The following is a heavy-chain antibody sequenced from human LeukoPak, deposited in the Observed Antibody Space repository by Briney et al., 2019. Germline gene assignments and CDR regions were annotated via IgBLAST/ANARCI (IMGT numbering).Heavy chain of an antibody. CDR3: ARGDGYHRY. Sequence: PSETLSLTCTVSGGSMSGYYWAWIRQPPGKGLEWIGYTLYSGSTNYNPSLKSRVTMSVDTSKSQFSLKLSSVTAADTAVYYCARGDGYHRYWGQGTLATVSS. J-gene: IGHJ4*02. D-gene: IGHD5-24*01. CDR1: GGSMSGYY. V-gene: IGHV4-59*01. CDR2: TLYSGST.